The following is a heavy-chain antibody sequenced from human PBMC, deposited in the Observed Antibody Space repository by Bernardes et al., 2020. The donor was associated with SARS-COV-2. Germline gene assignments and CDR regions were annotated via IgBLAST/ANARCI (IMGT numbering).Heavy chain of an antibody. J-gene: IGHJ4*02. CDR3: ARGPPYFYFDF. Sequence: SLRLSCAASGFNVTNIYMTWVRQTPGKGLEWVSILYSGSTTYYGDSVKGRFTVSRDTSKNTVYLQMNSLRPEDTGVYYCARGPPYFYFDFWGQGTLVTVSS. CDR2: LYSGSTT. CDR1: GFNVTNIY. V-gene: IGHV3-53*01. D-gene: IGHD1-26*01.